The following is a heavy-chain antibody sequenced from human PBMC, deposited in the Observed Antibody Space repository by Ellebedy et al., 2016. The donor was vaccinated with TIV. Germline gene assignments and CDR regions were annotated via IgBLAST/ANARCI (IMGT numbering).Heavy chain of an antibody. D-gene: IGHD6-19*01. V-gene: IGHV3-33*01. Sequence: PGGSLRLSCVASGFTFSTHAMHWVRQAPGKGLEWVGFIWSEAGSRQDYADSAKGRFIISRNNSKNTLYLQMSSLRVDDTAVYYCARDPPNSGWSLDYWGQGTPVTVSS. CDR2: IWSEAGSRQ. CDR1: GFTFSTHA. J-gene: IGHJ4*02. CDR3: ARDPPNSGWSLDY.